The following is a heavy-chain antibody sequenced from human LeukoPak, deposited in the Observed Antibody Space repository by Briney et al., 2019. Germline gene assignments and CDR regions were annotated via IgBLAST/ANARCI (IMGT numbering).Heavy chain of an antibody. J-gene: IGHJ2*01. V-gene: IGHV3-66*01. CDR2: IYSGGST. Sequence: PGGSLRLSCAASGFPFSNHGMHWVRQAPGKGLEWVSVIYSGGSTYYADSVKGRFTISRDNSKNTLYLQMNSLRAEDTAVYYCARDPQQLGYFDLWGRGTLVTVSS. CDR3: ARDPQQLGYFDL. CDR1: GFPFSNHG. D-gene: IGHD6-13*01.